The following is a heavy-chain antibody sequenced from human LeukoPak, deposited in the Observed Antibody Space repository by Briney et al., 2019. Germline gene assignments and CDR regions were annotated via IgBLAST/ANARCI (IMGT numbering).Heavy chain of an antibody. D-gene: IGHD5-12*01. V-gene: IGHV1-69*05. J-gene: IGHJ4*02. CDR2: IIPIFGTA. CDR3: ARVYSGYDLPGSLANYYFDY. CDR1: GGTFSSYA. Sequence: SVKVSCKASGGTFSSYAISWVRQAPGQGLEWMGGIIPIFGTANYAQKFQGRVTITTDESTSTAYMELSSLRSEDTAVYYCARVYSGYDLPGSLANYYFDYWGQGTLVTVSS.